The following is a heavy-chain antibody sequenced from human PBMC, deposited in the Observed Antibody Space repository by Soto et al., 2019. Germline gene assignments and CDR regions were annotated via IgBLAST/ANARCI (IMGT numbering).Heavy chain of an antibody. CDR1: GGSISSYY. V-gene: IGHV4-59*01. Sequence: SETLSLTCTVSGGSISSYYWSWIRQPPGKRLEWIGYIDYSGSTNYKSSLKSRVTISVDTSKNQFYLRLSSVTAADTAVYYCARYCASTSCHPHYYYGMDVWGQGTTVTVSS. D-gene: IGHD2-2*01. CDR2: IDYSGST. J-gene: IGHJ6*02. CDR3: ARYCASTSCHPHYYYGMDV.